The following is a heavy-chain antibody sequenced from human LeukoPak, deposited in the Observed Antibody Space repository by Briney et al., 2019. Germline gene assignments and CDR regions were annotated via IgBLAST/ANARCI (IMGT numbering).Heavy chain of an antibody. CDR3: AKDENARGDYYYMDV. CDR1: GFTFSSFG. D-gene: IGHD2-2*01. CDR2: IRFDGSDK. Sequence: GGSLRLSWVASGFTFSSFGMHLVRQAPGKGLEGVAFIRFDGSDKYYADSVKGRFTISRDNSKNTLYLQMNSLRAEDTAVYYCAKDENARGDYYYMDVWGKGTTVTVSS. V-gene: IGHV3-30*02. J-gene: IGHJ6*03.